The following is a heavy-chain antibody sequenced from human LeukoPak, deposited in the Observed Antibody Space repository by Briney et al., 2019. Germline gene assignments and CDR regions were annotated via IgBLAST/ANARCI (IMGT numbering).Heavy chain of an antibody. J-gene: IGHJ6*03. Sequence: ASVKVSCKASGYTFTSYDINWVRQAPGQGLEWMGWMNPNSGNTGYAQKFQGRVTITRNTSISTAYMELSSLRSEDTAVYYCASASYSGDYYYYYMDVWGKGTTVTVSS. D-gene: IGHD2-21*01. CDR2: MNPNSGNT. V-gene: IGHV1-8*03. CDR3: ASASYSGDYYYYYMDV. CDR1: GYTFTSYD.